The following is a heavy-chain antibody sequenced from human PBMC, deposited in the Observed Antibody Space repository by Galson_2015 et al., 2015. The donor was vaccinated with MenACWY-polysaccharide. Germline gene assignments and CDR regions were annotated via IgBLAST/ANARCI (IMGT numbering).Heavy chain of an antibody. CDR3: TRIIARKHTFVDS. CDR1: GDTFSSYD. V-gene: IGHV1-8*01. D-gene: IGHD2-21*01. J-gene: IGHJ4*02. CDR2: MNPNSGNT. Sequence: SVKVSCKAAGDTFSSYDINWVRQAGGQGLEWMGWMNPNSGNTGYAQKFQGRVAMTRDTATSTDYMELRMLRYDDTAVYYCTRIIARKHTFVDSWGQGTLVSVS.